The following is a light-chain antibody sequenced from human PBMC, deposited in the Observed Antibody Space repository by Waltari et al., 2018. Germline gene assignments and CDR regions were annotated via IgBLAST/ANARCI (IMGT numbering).Light chain of an antibody. V-gene: IGKV1-39*01. CDR2: AAS. CDR3: QQSYSTPRLT. CDR1: QSISSY. J-gene: IGKJ4*01. Sequence: DIQMTQSPSYLSASVGDRVTITCRASQSISSYLNWYQQKPGKAPKRLIYAASSLQSGVPSRFSGSGSGTDFTLTISSLQPEDFATYYCQQSYSTPRLTFGGGTKVEIK.